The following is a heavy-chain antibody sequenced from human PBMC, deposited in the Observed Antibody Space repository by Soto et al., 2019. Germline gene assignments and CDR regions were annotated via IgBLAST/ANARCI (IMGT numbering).Heavy chain of an antibody. J-gene: IGHJ5*02. V-gene: IGHV4-34*01. CDR1: GASLSDNY. Sequence: SETLSLTCAVYGASLSDNYCNWLRQPPGKGLEWIGEINHSGNTNYNPSLRSRVTISIDTSKNQLSLNLRSVSAADTAVYYCARGGGEFDAWGQGTPVTVSS. D-gene: IGHD2-21*01. CDR3: ARGGGEFDA. CDR2: INHSGNT.